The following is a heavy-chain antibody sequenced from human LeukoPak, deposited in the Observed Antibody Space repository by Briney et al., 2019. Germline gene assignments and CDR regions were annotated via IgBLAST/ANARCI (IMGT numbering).Heavy chain of an antibody. CDR2: IYPGDSDT. D-gene: IGHD3-16*01. CDR3: ARPFYDDDAFDI. V-gene: IGHV5-51*01. CDR1: GYSFTGYW. Sequence: GESLKISCKGSGYSFTGYWIGWVRQMPGKGMEWMGTIYPGDSDTRYSPSFQGQVTISADKSISTAYLQWSSLKASDTVMYYCARPFYDDDAFDIWGQGTMVTVSS. J-gene: IGHJ3*02.